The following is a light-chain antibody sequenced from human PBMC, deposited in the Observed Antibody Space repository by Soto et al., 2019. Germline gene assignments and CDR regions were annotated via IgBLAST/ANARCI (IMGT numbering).Light chain of an antibody. J-gene: IGKJ1*01. V-gene: IGKV1-39*01. Sequence: DIQMTQSPSSQSASVGDRVTITCRASQSINSYLNWYQQKPGKAPKLLIYAASSLQSGVPSRFSGSGSETVTLTITSLQPDDFATYYCQQSFSTPRTFGQGTRVEI. CDR2: AAS. CDR1: QSINSY. CDR3: QQSFSTPRT.